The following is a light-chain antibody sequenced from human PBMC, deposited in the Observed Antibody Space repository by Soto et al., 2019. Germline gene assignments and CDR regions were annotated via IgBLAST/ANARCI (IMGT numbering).Light chain of an antibody. Sequence: QSVLTQPPSVSGAPGQRVTISCTGSSSNIGAGYDVHWYQQLPGTAPKLLIYGNSNRPSRVPDRCSGSKSGTSASLAITGLQAEDEADYYCQSYDSSLSGVFGGGTKLTVL. CDR3: QSYDSSLSGV. V-gene: IGLV1-40*01. CDR1: SSNIGAGYD. J-gene: IGLJ3*02. CDR2: GNS.